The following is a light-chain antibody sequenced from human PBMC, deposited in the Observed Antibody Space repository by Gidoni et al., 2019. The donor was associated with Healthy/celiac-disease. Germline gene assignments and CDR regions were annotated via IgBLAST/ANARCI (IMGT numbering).Light chain of an antibody. CDR1: QSVISW. J-gene: IGKJ1*01. CDR2: KAS. V-gene: IGKV1-5*03. Sequence: IQMTQYPSTLSASVGDRVTITCRASQSVISWLAWYQQKPGKDPTLLIYKASSLESGVPSRFSGSESGTEFTLTISSLQTDDFATYYCQQYNSYSWTFGQGTKVEIK. CDR3: QQYNSYSWT.